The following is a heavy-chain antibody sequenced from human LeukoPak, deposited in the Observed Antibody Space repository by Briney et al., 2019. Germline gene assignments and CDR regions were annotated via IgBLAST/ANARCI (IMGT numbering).Heavy chain of an antibody. D-gene: IGHD6-19*01. V-gene: IGHV3-64*01. CDR1: GFTFSSYA. CDR2: ISSNGGST. Sequence: GGSLRLSCAASGFTFSSYAMHWVRQAAGKGLEYVSAISSNGGSTYYANSVKGRFTISRDNSKNTLYLQMGSLRAEDMAVYYCARDCEMAVAGYYYYYGMDVWGQGTTVTVSS. J-gene: IGHJ6*02. CDR3: ARDCEMAVAGYYYYYGMDV.